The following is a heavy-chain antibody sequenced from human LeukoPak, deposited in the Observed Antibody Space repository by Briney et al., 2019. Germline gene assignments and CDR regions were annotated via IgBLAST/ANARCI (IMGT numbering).Heavy chain of an antibody. D-gene: IGHD6-19*01. CDR3: ARVAGTGYFDY. J-gene: IGHJ4*02. Sequence: ASAKVSCKGSGYSFTGYYIHWVRQAPGQGLEWMGWINPDSGGIVYAQKFQGRVTVTKDTSTSTAYMELSRLTSDDTAVYYCARVAGTGYFDYWGQGTPVTVSS. CDR1: GYSFTGYY. V-gene: IGHV1-2*02. CDR2: INPDSGGI.